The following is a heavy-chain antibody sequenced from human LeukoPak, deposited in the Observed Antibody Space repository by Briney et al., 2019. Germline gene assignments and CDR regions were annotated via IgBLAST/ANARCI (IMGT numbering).Heavy chain of an antibody. CDR1: GFTVSSNY. D-gene: IGHD6-19*01. J-gene: IGHJ4*02. CDR2: IYSGGST. CDR3: ARSHGPDSGWYSY. V-gene: IGHV3-53*01. Sequence: PGGSLRLSCAASGFTVSSNYMSWVRQAPGKGLEWVSVIYSGGSTYYADSVKGRFTISRDNSKNTLYLQMNSLRAEDTAVYYCARSHGPDSGWYSYWGQGTLVTVSS.